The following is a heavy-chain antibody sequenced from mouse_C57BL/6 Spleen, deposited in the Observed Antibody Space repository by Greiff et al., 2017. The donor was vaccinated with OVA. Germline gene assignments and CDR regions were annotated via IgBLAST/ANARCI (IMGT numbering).Heavy chain of an antibody. CDR3: ASNYGSSLFAY. V-gene: IGHV3-1*01. Sequence: DVKLQESGPGMVKPSQSLSLTCTVTGYSITSGYDWHWIRHFPGNKLEWMGYISYSGSTNYNPSLKSRISITHDTSKNHFFLKLNSVTTEDTATYYCASNYGSSLFAYWGQGTLVTVSA. D-gene: IGHD1-1*01. CDR2: ISYSGST. CDR1: GYSITSGYD. J-gene: IGHJ3*01.